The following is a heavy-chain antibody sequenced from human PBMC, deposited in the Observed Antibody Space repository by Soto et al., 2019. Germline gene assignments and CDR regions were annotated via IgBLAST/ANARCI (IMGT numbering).Heavy chain of an antibody. CDR1: GGSFSGYQ. Sequence: QVQLQQRGAGLLKPSETLSLTCAVYGGSFSGYQWTWIRQTPGKGLEWIGEINDSGNINYNPSHKSRVTIFLDTPKKQISLKLRSVTAADTAVYYCARGLILWIGELSRRGGYYSCKDDWGEGTTVIVS. J-gene: IGHJ6*03. CDR3: ARGLILWIGELSRRGGYYSCKDD. CDR2: INDSGNI. D-gene: IGHD3-10*01. V-gene: IGHV4-34*01.